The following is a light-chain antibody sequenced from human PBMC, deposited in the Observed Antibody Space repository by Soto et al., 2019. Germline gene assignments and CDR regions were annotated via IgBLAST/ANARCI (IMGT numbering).Light chain of an antibody. J-gene: IGLJ2*01. Sequence: QSALTQPASVSGSPGQSITISCTGTSSDVGGYNYVSWYQQHPGKAPQLMIYDVSNRPSGVSNRFSGSKSGNTASLTSSGRQAEDEADYYCSAYTSSSTRVVFGGGTKLTVL. CDR1: SSDVGGYNY. CDR3: SAYTSSSTRVV. CDR2: DVS. V-gene: IGLV2-14*01.